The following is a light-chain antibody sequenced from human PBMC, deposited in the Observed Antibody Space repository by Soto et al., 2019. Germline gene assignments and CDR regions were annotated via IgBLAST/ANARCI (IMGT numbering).Light chain of an antibody. V-gene: IGKV3-15*01. CDR3: QQYNNWPPLA. Sequence: EIVMTQSPATLSVASGESVTLSCRASQSVSRNLAWYQQIPGQAPRLLIYGASTRATGIPARFSGSGSGTEFTLTISLLQSVDFAVYYCQQYNNWPPLAFGGGTKVEIK. J-gene: IGKJ4*01. CDR2: GAS. CDR1: QSVSRN.